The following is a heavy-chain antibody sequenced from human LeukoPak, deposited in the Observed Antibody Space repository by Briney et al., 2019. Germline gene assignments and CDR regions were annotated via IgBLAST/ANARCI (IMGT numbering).Heavy chain of an antibody. CDR1: GYTFTGYY. Sequence: GASVKVSCKASGYTFTGYYMHWVRQAPGQGLEWMGWINSNSGGTNYAQKFQGRVTMTRDTSISTAYMELSSLRSDDTAVYYCARKGSSWYPFDYWGQGTLVTVSS. CDR3: ARKGSSWYPFDY. CDR2: INSNSGGT. D-gene: IGHD6-13*01. J-gene: IGHJ4*02. V-gene: IGHV1-2*02.